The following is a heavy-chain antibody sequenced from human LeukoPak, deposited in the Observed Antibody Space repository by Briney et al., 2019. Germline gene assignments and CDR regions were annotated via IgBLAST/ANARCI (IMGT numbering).Heavy chain of an antibody. CDR1: GFTFKNYW. J-gene: IGHJ5*02. CDR3: AKSDWFDP. V-gene: IGHV3-74*01. Sequence: GGSLRLSCAPSGFTFKNYWMSWLRQAPGKGLVWVSRIRYDGSSATYAESVKGRFTISRDNARNTLYLQMNSLRGDDTGVYYCAKSDWFDPCGRGILVTVSS. CDR2: IRYDGSSA.